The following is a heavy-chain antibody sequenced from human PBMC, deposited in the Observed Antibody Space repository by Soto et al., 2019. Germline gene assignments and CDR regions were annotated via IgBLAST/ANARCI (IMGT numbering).Heavy chain of an antibody. CDR2: ISYNGIDK. CDR1: GVTFTNHG. Sequence: QMHLVESGGGLVQPAMSLRLSCAVSGVTFTNHGMHWVRQAPGKGLEWVADISYNGIDKWYVDSVKGRFTISRDNFGDKAYLQMNGLRPEDTAVYYCASGEGQNGHDTRFDHWGQGTLVTVSS. V-gene: IGHV3-30*03. J-gene: IGHJ4*02. CDR3: ASGEGQNGHDTRFDH. D-gene: IGHD5-12*01.